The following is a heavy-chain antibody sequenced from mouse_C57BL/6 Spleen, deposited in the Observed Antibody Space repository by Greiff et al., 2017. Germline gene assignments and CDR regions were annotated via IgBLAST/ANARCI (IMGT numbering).Heavy chain of an antibody. D-gene: IGHD1-1*01. CDR2: ISSGSSST. J-gene: IGHJ2*01. Sequence: DVQLVESGGDLVKPGGSLKLSCAASGFTFSSYGMSWVRQTPDKRLEWVAYISSGSSSTYYPDRVKGRFTISRDNAKNTLYLQMVRLKAEDMASYDCAVQVYVRAYFDYWGQGTTLTVSS. CDR1: GFTFSSYG. V-gene: IGHV5-6*01. CDR3: AVQVYVRAYFDY.